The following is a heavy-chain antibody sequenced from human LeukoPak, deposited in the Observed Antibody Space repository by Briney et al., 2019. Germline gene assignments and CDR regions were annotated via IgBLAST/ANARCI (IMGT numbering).Heavy chain of an antibody. Sequence: GGSLGLSCAASGFSFSSSGMNWVRQAPGKGPEWVSTSGTDGDTYYADSVKGRFTISRDNSKNTLYLQMTSLRAEDTAVYYCAKKRPGNYPYDSWGQGTLVTVSP. V-gene: IGHV3-23*01. CDR2: SGTDGDT. CDR3: AKKRPGNYPYDS. J-gene: IGHJ4*02. D-gene: IGHD3-22*01. CDR1: GFSFSSSG.